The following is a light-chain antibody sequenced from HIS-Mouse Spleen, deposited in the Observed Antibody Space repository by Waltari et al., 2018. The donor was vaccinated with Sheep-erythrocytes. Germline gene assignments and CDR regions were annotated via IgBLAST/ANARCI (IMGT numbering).Light chain of an antibody. Sequence: AIQLTQSPSSLSASVGDRVTITCRASQGISRALAWYQQKPGKAPKLLIYDASSLESGVTSRFSGSGSGTDVTLTISSLQPEDFATYYCQQFNKYPRTFGQGTKVEIK. V-gene: IGKV1D-13*01. CDR1: QGISRA. CDR2: DAS. J-gene: IGKJ1*01. CDR3: QQFNKYPRT.